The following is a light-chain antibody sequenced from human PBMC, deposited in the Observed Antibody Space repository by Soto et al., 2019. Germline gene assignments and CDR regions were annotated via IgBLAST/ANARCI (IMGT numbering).Light chain of an antibody. J-gene: IGKJ1*01. CDR3: QQYNTYPWT. CDR1: QNLRSS. CDR2: GIS. V-gene: IGKV3-15*01. Sequence: VMTQSPATLSVSPGERATLSCRASQNLRSSLAWYQQKPGQAPRLLIYGISSRAAGIPARFSGSGSGTDFTLTISTLQPDDFATYYCQQYNTYPWTFGQGTKVDIK.